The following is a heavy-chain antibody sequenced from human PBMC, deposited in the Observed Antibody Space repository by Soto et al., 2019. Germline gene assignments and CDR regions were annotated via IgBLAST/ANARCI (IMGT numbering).Heavy chain of an antibody. D-gene: IGHD6-19*01. Sequence: PGGSLRLSCAASGFTFSSYSMNWVRQAPGKGLEWVSSISSSSSYIYYADPVKGRFTISRDNAKNSLYLQMNSLRAEDTAVYYCAREFSIAVALDYWGQGTLVTVSS. CDR2: ISSSSSYI. J-gene: IGHJ4*02. CDR1: GFTFSSYS. CDR3: AREFSIAVALDY. V-gene: IGHV3-21*01.